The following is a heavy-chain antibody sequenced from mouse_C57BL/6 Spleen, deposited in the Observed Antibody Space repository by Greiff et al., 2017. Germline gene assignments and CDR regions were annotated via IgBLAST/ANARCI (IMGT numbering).Heavy chain of an antibody. J-gene: IGHJ1*03. CDR3: ARSDGSSWYFDV. D-gene: IGHD1-1*01. CDR2: IYPGDGDT. CDR1: GYAFRSYW. Sequence: VKLVESGAELVKPGASVKISCKASGYAFRSYWLNWVKQRPGTVLEWIGQIYPGDGDTNYNGKFKGKATLTADKSSSTAYMQLSSLASEDSAVYFCARSDGSSWYFDVWGTGTTVTVSS. V-gene: IGHV1-80*01.